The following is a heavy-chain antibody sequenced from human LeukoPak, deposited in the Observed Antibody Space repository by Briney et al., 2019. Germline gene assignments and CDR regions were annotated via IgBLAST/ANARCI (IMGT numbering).Heavy chain of an antibody. Sequence: PGGSLRLSCAASGFTVSSNYMSWVRQAPGKGLEWVSAISGSGGSTYYADSVKGRFTISRDNSKNTLYLQMNSLRAEDTAVYYCAKDRLGSSGWYCDYWGQGTLVTVSS. D-gene: IGHD6-19*01. V-gene: IGHV3-23*01. CDR3: AKDRLGSSGWYCDY. CDR2: ISGSGGST. CDR1: GFTVSSNY. J-gene: IGHJ4*02.